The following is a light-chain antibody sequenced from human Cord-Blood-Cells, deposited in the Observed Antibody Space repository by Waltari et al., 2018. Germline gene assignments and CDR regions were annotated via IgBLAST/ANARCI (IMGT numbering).Light chain of an antibody. J-gene: IGKJ1*01. CDR2: GAS. V-gene: IGKV3-20*01. Sequence: EIVLTQSPGTLSLSPGERATLSCRASQSVSSSYLAWYQQKPGQAPRLPIYGASSRATGIPDRVSGSGSGTDFTLTISRLEPEDFAVYYCQQYGSSPQTFGQGTKVEIK. CDR1: QSVSSSY. CDR3: QQYGSSPQT.